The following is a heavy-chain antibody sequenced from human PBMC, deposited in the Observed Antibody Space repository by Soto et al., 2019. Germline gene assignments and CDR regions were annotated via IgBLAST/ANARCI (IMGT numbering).Heavy chain of an antibody. CDR1: GGSISSSSYY. Sequence: QLQLQESGPGLVKPSETLSLTCTVSGGSISSSSYYWGWIRQPPGKGLEWIGSIYYSGSTYYNPSLKGGVTISVDTSKNQFSRKLGSVTAAETAVDYCARSSGYDDVCDYWGQGNLVTVS. J-gene: IGHJ4*02. CDR2: IYYSGST. D-gene: IGHD5-12*01. CDR3: ARSSGYDDVCDY. V-gene: IGHV4-39*01.